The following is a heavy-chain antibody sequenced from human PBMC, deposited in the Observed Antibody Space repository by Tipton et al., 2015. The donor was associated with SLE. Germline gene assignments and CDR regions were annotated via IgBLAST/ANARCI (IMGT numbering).Heavy chain of an antibody. Sequence: SLRLSCAASGFTFDDYGISWVRQAPGKGLEWVSHINWNGGSTGYADSVKGRFTISRDNAKNSLSLQMNSLTAEDTALYYCARDYGDYGVGFDYWGQGILVIVSS. CDR1: GFTFDDYG. V-gene: IGHV3-20*04. D-gene: IGHD4-17*01. CDR2: INWNGGST. J-gene: IGHJ4*02. CDR3: ARDYGDYGVGFDY.